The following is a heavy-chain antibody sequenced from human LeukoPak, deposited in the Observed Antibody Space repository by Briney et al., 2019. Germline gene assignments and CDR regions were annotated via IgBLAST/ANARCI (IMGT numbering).Heavy chain of an antibody. CDR2: IYRDGST. Sequence: PGGSLRLSCAASGFTVSSNSMTWVRQAPGKGLEWVSVIYRDGSTFYADFVEGRFTISRDNSKNTLYLQMSSLRVDDTAVYFCARDHRIGGSWGQGTLVTVSS. CDR3: ARDHRIGGS. D-gene: IGHD3-16*01. CDR1: GFTVSSNS. V-gene: IGHV3-53*01. J-gene: IGHJ4*02.